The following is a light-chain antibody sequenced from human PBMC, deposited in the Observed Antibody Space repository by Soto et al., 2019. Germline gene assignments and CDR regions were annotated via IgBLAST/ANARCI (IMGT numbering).Light chain of an antibody. CDR3: QQYGGSPFT. J-gene: IGKJ3*01. Sequence: EIVLTQSPATLSVSPGERATLSCRATQSVSRNLAWYQQKPGQAPRLLIYDASTRATGTPARFSGSGTGTKFTLSISSLQPEDFAVYYCQQYGGSPFTFGPGTKVDIK. V-gene: IGKV3D-15*01. CDR1: QSVSRN. CDR2: DAS.